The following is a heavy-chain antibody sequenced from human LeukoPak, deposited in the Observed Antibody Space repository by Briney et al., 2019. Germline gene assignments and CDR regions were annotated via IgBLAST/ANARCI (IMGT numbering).Heavy chain of an antibody. CDR2: MRYDGSYQ. CDR3: AKDSIPSTAGPYYLDY. V-gene: IGHV3-30*02. J-gene: IGHJ4*02. D-gene: IGHD2-2*02. CDR1: GFTFSNYG. Sequence: GGSLRLSCAASGFTFSNYGMYWVRRAPGKGLEWVTFMRYDGSYQYYEDSVRGRFTISRDTSKNTLYLQMSSLTPQDTAIYHCAKDSIPSTAGPYYLDYWGQGTLVSVSS.